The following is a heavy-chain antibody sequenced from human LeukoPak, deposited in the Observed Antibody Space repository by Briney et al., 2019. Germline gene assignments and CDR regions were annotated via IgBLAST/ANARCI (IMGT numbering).Heavy chain of an antibody. D-gene: IGHD1-26*01. J-gene: IGHJ4*02. V-gene: IGHV5-51*01. CDR2: IYPGDSDT. CDR1: GSNFANYW. Sequence: TTGXSLQISCKDSGSNFANYWIGWVRQLPGKGLEWMGIIYPGDSDTRYSPSFQGQVTISADKSISTAYLQWTSLKASDTAMYYCARHETGSYLRPPGDYWGQGTLVTVSS. CDR3: ARHETGSYLRPPGDY.